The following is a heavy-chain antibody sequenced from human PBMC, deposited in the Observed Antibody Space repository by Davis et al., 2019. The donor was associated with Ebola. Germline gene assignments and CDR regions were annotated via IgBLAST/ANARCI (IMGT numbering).Heavy chain of an antibody. CDR1: GFIFRNYA. V-gene: IGHV3-30*04. D-gene: IGHD3/OR15-3a*01. Sequence: GESLKISCAASGFIFRNYAMHWVRQAPGKGLEWVAVVSHSERERFYADSVKGRFTISRDNSENTLYLQMNSLTADDTSVYYCARALYHEVLDQWGQGTPVTVSS. J-gene: IGHJ4*02. CDR3: ARALYHEVLDQ. CDR2: VSHSERER.